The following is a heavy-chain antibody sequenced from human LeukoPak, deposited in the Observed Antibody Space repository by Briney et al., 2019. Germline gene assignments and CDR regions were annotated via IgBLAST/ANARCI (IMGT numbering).Heavy chain of an antibody. CDR3: ARAAYYYDSSGYYEGWFDP. J-gene: IGHJ5*02. V-gene: IGHV4-34*01. D-gene: IGHD3-22*01. Sequence: PSETLSLTCAVYGGSFSGYYWSWIRQPPGKGLEWIGEINHSGSTNYNPSLKSRVTISVDTSKNQFSLKLSSVTAADTAVYYCARAAYYYDSSGYYEGWFDPWGQGTLVTVSS. CDR1: GGSFSGYY. CDR2: INHSGST.